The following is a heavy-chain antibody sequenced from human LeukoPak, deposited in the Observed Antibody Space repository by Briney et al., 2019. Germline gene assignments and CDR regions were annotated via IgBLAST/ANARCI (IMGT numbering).Heavy chain of an antibody. CDR1: GFTFDDYA. J-gene: IGHJ4*02. CDR3: AYFGYFDWLVDY. Sequence: QPGRSLRLSCAAAGFTFDDYAMHWARQAPGKGLEWVSGISWNSGRIGYADSVKGRFTISRDNAKNSLYLQMNSLRSEDTAVYYCAYFGYFDWLVDYWGQGTLVTVSS. D-gene: IGHD3-9*01. V-gene: IGHV3-9*01. CDR2: ISWNSGRI.